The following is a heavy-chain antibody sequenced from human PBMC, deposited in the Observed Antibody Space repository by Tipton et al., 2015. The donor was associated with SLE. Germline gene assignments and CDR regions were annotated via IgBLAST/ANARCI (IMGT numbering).Heavy chain of an antibody. Sequence: TLSLTCTVSGGSISRYYWGWIRQPAGKGLEWIGRIYTGGNTKYNPSLESQVTLSVDASKDQFSLRLTSVTAADTAVYYCVVCSPSSCSYFDYGGQGRLVTVSS. D-gene: IGHD2-2*01. CDR3: VVCSPSSCSYFDY. CDR1: GGSISRYY. CDR2: IYTGGNT. J-gene: IGHJ4*02. V-gene: IGHV4-4*07.